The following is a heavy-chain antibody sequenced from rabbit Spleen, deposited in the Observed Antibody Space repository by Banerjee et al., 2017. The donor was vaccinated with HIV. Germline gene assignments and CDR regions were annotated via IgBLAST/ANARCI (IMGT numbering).Heavy chain of an antibody. D-gene: IGHD8-1*01. CDR3: ARDTGSSFSSYGMDL. CDR1: GFSFSDRDV. V-gene: IGHV1S45*01. CDR2: IYAGSSGFT. Sequence: QEQLVESGGGLVQPEGSLTLTCKASGFSFSDRDVMCWVRQAPGKGLEWLACIYAGSSGFTYSATWAKGRFTCSKASSTTVTLQMTSLTVADTATYFCARDTGSSFSSYGMDLWGQGTLVTVS. J-gene: IGHJ6*01.